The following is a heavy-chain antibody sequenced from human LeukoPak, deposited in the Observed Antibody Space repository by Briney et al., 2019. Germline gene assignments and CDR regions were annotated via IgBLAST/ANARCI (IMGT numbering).Heavy chain of an antibody. J-gene: IGHJ4*02. CDR2: INPNSGGT. CDR3: ARVGSGWLHYFDY. V-gene: IGHV1-2*02. D-gene: IGHD6-19*01. Sequence: ASVKVSCKAFGYTFTGYYMHWVRQAPGQGLELMGWINPNSGGTNYAQKFQGRVTMTRDTSISTAYMELSRLRSDDTAVYYCARVGSGWLHYFDYWGQGTLVTVSS. CDR1: GYTFTGYY.